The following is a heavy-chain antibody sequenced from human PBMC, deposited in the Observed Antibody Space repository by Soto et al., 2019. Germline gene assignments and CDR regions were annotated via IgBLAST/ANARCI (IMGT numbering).Heavy chain of an antibody. CDR1: GDSISSSNYY. D-gene: IGHD4-4*01. V-gene: IGHV4-39*01. CDR3: ARQPATTETYYYGMDV. CDR2: IYYSGNT. Sequence: SETLSLTCTVSGDSISSSNYYWGWIRQPPGKGLEWIGSIYYSGNTYYNVSLKSRVTISVDTSKNQSSLNLSSVTATDTATYYCARQPATTETYYYGMDVWGQGTTVTVSS. J-gene: IGHJ6*02.